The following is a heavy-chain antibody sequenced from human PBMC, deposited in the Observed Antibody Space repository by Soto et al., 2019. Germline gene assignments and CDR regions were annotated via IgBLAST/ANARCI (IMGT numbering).Heavy chain of an antibody. CDR2: IIPIFGKP. J-gene: IGHJ4*02. CDR1: GGTFNSYA. CDR3: ARERLAASPDPCFDF. V-gene: IGHV1-69*06. Sequence: SVKVSCKASGGTFNSYAISWVRQAPGQGLEWMGGIIPIFGKPNYAQKIQDRLTITADTSAITAYMELSSLKSEDTDMYFCARERLAASPDPCFDFSCQGTLFPVSP. D-gene: IGHD6-25*01.